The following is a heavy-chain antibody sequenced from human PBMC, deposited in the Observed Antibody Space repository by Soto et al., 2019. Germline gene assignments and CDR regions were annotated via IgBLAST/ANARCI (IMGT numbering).Heavy chain of an antibody. V-gene: IGHV4-31*03. CDR3: ARDLRFRGFYGMDV. J-gene: IGHJ6*02. Sequence: QVQLQESGPGLVKSSQTLSLTCTVSGGSISSGGYYWSWIRQHPGKGLEWIGYIYYIGSTYYNPSLKSRVTISVDTSKNQFSLKLSSVTAADTAVYYCARDLRFRGFYGMDVWGQGTTVTVSS. CDR1: GGSISSGGYY. D-gene: IGHD3-10*01. CDR2: IYYIGST.